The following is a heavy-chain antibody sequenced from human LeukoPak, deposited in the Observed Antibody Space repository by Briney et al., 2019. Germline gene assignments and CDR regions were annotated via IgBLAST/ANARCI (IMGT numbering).Heavy chain of an antibody. CDR1: GGSISSSSYY. J-gene: IGHJ4*02. Sequence: SETLSLTCTVSGGSISSSSYYWGWIRQPPGKGLEWIGSIYYSGSTYYSPSLKSRVTISVDTSKNQFSLKLSSVTAADTAVYYCARQIRYYYDSSGYANFDYWGQGTLVTVSS. D-gene: IGHD3-22*01. CDR2: IYYSGST. CDR3: ARQIRYYYDSSGYANFDY. V-gene: IGHV4-39*01.